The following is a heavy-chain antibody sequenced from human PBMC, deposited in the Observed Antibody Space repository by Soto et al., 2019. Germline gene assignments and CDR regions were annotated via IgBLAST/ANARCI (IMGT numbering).Heavy chain of an antibody. J-gene: IGHJ6*02. CDR1: GFTFSSYG. CDR3: ARYIRGAAAGTGRMDV. D-gene: IGHD6-13*01. Sequence: QVQLVESGGGVVQPGRSLRLSCAASGFTFSSYGMHWVRQAPGKGLEWVAVIWYDGSNKYYADSVKGRFTISRDNSKNTLYLQMNSLRAEDTAVYYCARYIRGAAAGTGRMDVWGQGTTVTVSS. CDR2: IWYDGSNK. V-gene: IGHV3-33*01.